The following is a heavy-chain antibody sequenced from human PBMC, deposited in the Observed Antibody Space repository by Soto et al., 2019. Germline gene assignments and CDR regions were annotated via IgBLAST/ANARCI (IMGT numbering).Heavy chain of an antibody. CDR1: GFTFSSYS. J-gene: IGHJ6*03. CDR3: ARDNGSGSYYNTNYYYYSYMDV. V-gene: IGHV3-48*01. CDR2: ISSSSSTI. D-gene: IGHD3-10*01. Sequence: GGSLRLSCAASGFTFSSYSMNWVRQAPGKGLEWVSYISSSSSTIYYADSVKGRFTISRDNAKNSLYLQMNSLRAEDTAVYYCARDNGSGSYYNTNYYYYSYMDVWGKGTTVTVSS.